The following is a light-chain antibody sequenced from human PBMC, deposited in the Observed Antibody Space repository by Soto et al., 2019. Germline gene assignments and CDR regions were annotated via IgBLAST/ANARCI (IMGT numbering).Light chain of an antibody. J-gene: IGKJ4*01. CDR3: QQYNSWPLT. Sequence: EIVMTQSPATLSVSPGERATLSCRASQSVSSNLAWYQQKPGQAPRLLIYGASTRATGSPARFSGSGSGTEFTLTISSLQSEDFAVYYCQQYNSWPLTFGGGTKVESK. CDR2: GAS. CDR1: QSVSSN. V-gene: IGKV3-15*01.